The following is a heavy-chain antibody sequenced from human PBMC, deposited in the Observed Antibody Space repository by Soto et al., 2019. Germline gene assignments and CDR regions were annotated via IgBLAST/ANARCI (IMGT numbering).Heavy chain of an antibody. CDR3: ARVRFWSGYYTSGGYFDY. Sequence: QVQLVQSGAEVKKPGSSVKVSCKASGGTFSSYAISWVRQAPGQGLEWMGGIIPIFGTANYAQKFQGRVTITEDESPSTAYMELSSLRSEDTAVYYCARVRFWSGYYTSGGYFDYWGQGTLGHVSS. J-gene: IGHJ4*02. V-gene: IGHV1-69*01. CDR1: GGTFSSYA. D-gene: IGHD3-3*01. CDR2: IIPIFGTA.